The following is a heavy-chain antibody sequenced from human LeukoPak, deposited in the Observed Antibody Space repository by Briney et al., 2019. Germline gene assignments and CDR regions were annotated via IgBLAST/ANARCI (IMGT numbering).Heavy chain of an antibody. CDR2: ISSSSSTI. J-gene: IGHJ3*02. D-gene: IGHD2-2*01. Sequence: PGGSLRLSCAASGFTFSSYSMNWVRQAPGKGLEWVSYISSSSSTIYYADSVKGRFTISRDNAKNSLYPQMNSLRAEDTAVYYCARGDCSSTSCYFWNAFDIWGQGTMVTVSS. CDR1: GFTFSSYS. CDR3: ARGDCSSTSCYFWNAFDI. V-gene: IGHV3-48*04.